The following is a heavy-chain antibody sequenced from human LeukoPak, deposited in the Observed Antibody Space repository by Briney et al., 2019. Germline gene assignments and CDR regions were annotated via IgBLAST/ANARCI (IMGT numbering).Heavy chain of an antibody. Sequence: GESLKISCQGSGYSFTIYWIGWVRHMRGKGLEWMAIIYPGDSDNRYSPSFQGQVTISADKSISTAYLQWSSLKASDSAMYYCARGGGLTPLDYWGQGTLVTVSS. D-gene: IGHD3-9*01. J-gene: IGHJ4*02. V-gene: IGHV5-51*01. CDR3: ARGGGLTPLDY. CDR1: GYSFTIYW. CDR2: IYPGDSDN.